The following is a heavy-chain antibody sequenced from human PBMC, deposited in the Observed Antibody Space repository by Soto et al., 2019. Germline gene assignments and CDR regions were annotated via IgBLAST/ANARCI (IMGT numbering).Heavy chain of an antibody. CDR3: AAYGPNSGDGY. CDR2: IHFDGSA. D-gene: IGHD4-17*01. J-gene: IGHJ4*02. CDR1: GFTIYKND. V-gene: IGHV3-66*01. Sequence: EVQLVQSGRGLVQPGGSLRLSCVASGFTIYKNDMIWFRQAPGKGLEWVAHIHFDGSAYYADSVKGRFTISKANSKHTLYFQMNSLRSEDTAVYYCAAYGPNSGDGYWGQGTLVTVYS.